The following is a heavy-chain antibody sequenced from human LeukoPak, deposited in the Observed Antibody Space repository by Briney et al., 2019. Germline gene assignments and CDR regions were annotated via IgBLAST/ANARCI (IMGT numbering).Heavy chain of an antibody. CDR3: ARELLLDYYDSSGYAFDI. CDR2: INHSGST. Sequence: PSETLSLTCGVYGGSFSGYYWSWIRQPPGKGLEWIGEINHSGSTNYNPSLKSRVTISVDTSKNQFSLKLSSVTAADTAVYYCARELLLDYYDSSGYAFDIWGQGTMVTVSS. CDR1: GGSFSGYY. J-gene: IGHJ3*02. D-gene: IGHD3-22*01. V-gene: IGHV4-34*01.